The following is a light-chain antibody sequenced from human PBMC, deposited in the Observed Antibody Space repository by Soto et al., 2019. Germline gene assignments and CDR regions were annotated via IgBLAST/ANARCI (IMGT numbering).Light chain of an antibody. V-gene: IGKV1-9*01. CDR1: HGVSTF. CDR2: EAS. Sequence: DIQLTQSPSLLSASLGDRVTITCRASHGVSTFLAWYQQKPGKAPKLLIYEASTLESGVPARFSGSGSGTEFTLTISGLLPEDFAAYHCQQRYTLPFTFGQGTRLEI. J-gene: IGKJ5*01. CDR3: QQRYTLPFT.